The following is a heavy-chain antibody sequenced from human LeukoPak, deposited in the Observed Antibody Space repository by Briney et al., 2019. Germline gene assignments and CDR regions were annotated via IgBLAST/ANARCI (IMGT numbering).Heavy chain of an antibody. Sequence: ASVKVSCKASGYTFTSYDLSWVRQAPGQGLEWMGWIRTYNGNTNYAQKFQGRVTMTTDTSTSTAYMELRSLRSDDTAVYYCARDGGYYMDVWGKGTTVTVSS. CDR3: ARDGGYYMDV. J-gene: IGHJ6*03. CDR2: IRTYNGNT. V-gene: IGHV1-18*01. D-gene: IGHD3-16*01. CDR1: GYTFTSYD.